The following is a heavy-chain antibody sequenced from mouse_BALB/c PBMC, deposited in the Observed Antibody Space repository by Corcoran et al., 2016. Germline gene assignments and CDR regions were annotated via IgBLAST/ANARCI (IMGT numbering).Heavy chain of an antibody. CDR2: INPYNDGT. Sequence: EVQLQQSGPELVKPGASVKMSCKASGYTFTSYVMHWVKQKPGQGLEWIGYINPYNDGTKYNEKFKGKATLASDKSSSTAYMELSSLTSDDSAIYYCAREGSDGYFVRYYYNDYWGQGTTLTVSS. J-gene: IGHJ2*01. D-gene: IGHD2-3*01. CDR3: AREGSDGYFVRYYYNDY. CDR1: GYTFTSYV. V-gene: IGHV1S136*01.